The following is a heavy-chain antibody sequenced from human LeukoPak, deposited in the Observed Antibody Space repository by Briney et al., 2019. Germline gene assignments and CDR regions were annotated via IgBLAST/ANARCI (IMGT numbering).Heavy chain of an antibody. CDR1: GFTFSDHH. CDR3: ARDGGDNWHSDFDI. J-gene: IGHJ3*02. D-gene: IGHD3-16*01. CDR2: VRNKARSYNT. Sequence: GGSLRLSCAASGFTFSDHHMDWVRQAPGKGLEWIGRVRNKARSYNTEYVTSVKGRFTISRDDSKNSLFLQMDSLKTEDTAVYFCARDGGDNWHSDFDIWSQGTMVIVSS. V-gene: IGHV3-72*01.